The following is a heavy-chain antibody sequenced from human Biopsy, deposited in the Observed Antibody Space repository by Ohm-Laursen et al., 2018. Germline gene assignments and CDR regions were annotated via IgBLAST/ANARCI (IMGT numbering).Heavy chain of an antibody. Sequence: SETLSLTCTVSGDSVSSGSFYWTWIRQPPGQGLEYIGYIYDRGSTANYNPSLESRVTMSVDMPKNQFSLKLSFVTAADTAIYYCARGMRSSGWPYFYSWGQGTLVTVSS. D-gene: IGHD6-19*01. CDR1: GDSVSSGSFY. V-gene: IGHV4-61*01. CDR2: IYDRGSTA. J-gene: IGHJ4*02. CDR3: ARGMRSSGWPYFYS.